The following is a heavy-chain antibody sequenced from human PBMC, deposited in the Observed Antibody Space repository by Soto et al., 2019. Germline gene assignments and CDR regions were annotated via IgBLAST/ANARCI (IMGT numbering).Heavy chain of an antibody. Sequence: SVKVSCKASGGTFSSYAISWVRQAPGQGLEWMGGIIPIFGTANYAQKFQGRVTITADESTSTAYMELSSLRSEDTAVYYCASQYYYDSSGYALDDFDIWVQGTMVTVSS. CDR2: IIPIFGTA. D-gene: IGHD3-22*01. CDR3: ASQYYYDSSGYALDDFDI. J-gene: IGHJ3*02. V-gene: IGHV1-69*13. CDR1: GGTFSSYA.